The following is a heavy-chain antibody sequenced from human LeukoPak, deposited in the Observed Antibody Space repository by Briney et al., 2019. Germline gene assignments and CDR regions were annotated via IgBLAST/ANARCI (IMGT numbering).Heavy chain of an antibody. J-gene: IGHJ4*02. CDR2: IYYSGST. D-gene: IGHD5-12*01. Sequence: SETLSLTCTVSGGSISSKSYYWGWIRQPPGKGLEWIVSIYYSGSTYHNPSLKSRVTISVDTSKNQFSLKLSSVTAVDTAVYYCARHRVVATIDNFDYWGQGTLVTVSS. CDR3: ARHRVVATIDNFDY. V-gene: IGHV4-39*01. CDR1: GGSISSKSYY.